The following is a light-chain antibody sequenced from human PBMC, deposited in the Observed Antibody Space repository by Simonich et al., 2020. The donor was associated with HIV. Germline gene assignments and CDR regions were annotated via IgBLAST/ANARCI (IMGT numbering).Light chain of an antibody. Sequence: EIVMTQSPATLSVSPGERATLSCRASQSVSSNLAWYQQKPGQSPRLLIYGASARATGIPARFSGSGSGTEFTLTITSMQAEDFATYYCQHRGTFGQGTKVEI. CDR2: GAS. CDR3: QHRGT. J-gene: IGKJ1*01. V-gene: IGKV3-15*01. CDR1: QSVSSN.